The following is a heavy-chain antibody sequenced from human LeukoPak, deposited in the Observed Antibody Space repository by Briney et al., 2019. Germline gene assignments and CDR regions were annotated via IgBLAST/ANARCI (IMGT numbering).Heavy chain of an antibody. Sequence: GGSLRLSCAASGFTFSSYWMSWVRQAPGKGLEWVANIKQDGSEKYYVDSVKGRFTISRDNAKNSLYLQMNSLRAEDTAVYYCAKEWLRSTMIVVVITTVFDYWGQGTLVTVSS. CDR3: AKEWLRSTMIVVVITTVFDY. CDR2: IKQDGSEK. CDR1: GFTFSSYW. V-gene: IGHV3-7*01. J-gene: IGHJ4*02. D-gene: IGHD3-22*01.